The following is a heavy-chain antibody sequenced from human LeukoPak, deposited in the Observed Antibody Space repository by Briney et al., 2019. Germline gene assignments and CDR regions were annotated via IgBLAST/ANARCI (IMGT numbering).Heavy chain of an antibody. J-gene: IGHJ4*02. CDR2: ISYDGSNK. CDR3: ARSAYRGYSNYYFDY. D-gene: IGHD4-11*01. V-gene: IGHV3-30*04. Sequence: GGSLRLSCAASGFTFSSYAMHWVPQAPGKGLEWVAVISYDGSNKYYADSVKGRFTISRDNSKNTLYLQMNSLRAEDTAVYYCARSAYRGYSNYYFDYWGQGTLVTVSS. CDR1: GFTFSSYA.